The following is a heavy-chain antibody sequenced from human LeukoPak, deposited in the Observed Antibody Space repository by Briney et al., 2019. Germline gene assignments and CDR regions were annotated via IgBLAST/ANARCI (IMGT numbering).Heavy chain of an antibody. Sequence: ASVKVSCKVSGYSLSELSIYWVRQAPEKGLEWMGSFDCEDRDTIYAPTFQERVTMTVDTSSDTAYMELNSLRPEDTAVYYCATRTPLIRGIIRTYFYLGMDVWGQGTTVIVSS. CDR2: FDCEDRDT. CDR3: ATRTPLIRGIIRTYFYLGMDV. D-gene: IGHD3-10*01. V-gene: IGHV1-24*01. J-gene: IGHJ6*02. CDR1: GYSLSELS.